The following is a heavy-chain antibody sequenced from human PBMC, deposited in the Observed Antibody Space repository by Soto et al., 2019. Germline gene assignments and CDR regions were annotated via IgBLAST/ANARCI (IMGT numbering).Heavy chain of an antibody. V-gene: IGHV4-30-4*01. CDR2: IYYSGST. D-gene: IGHD3-22*01. CDR1: GGSISSGDYY. Sequence: PSETLSLTCTVSGGSISSGDYYWSWIRQPPGKGLEWIGYIYYSGSTYYNPSLKSRVTISVDTSKNQFSLKLSSVTAADTAVYYCARDLYYYDSSGYPENWFDPWGQGALVT. J-gene: IGHJ5*02. CDR3: ARDLYYYDSSGYPENWFDP.